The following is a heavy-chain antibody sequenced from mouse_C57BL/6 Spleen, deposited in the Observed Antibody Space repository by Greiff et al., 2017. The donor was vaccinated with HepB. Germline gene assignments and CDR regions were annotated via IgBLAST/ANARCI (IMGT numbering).Heavy chain of an antibody. J-gene: IGHJ2*01. CDR3: ARLDSNYRFGY. Sequence: VKLVESGAELVRPGTSVKMSCKASGYTFTNYWIGWAKQRPGHGLEWIGDIYPGGGYTNYNEKFKGKATLTADKSSSTAYMQFSSLTSEDSAIYYCARLDSNYRFGYWGQGTTLTVSS. D-gene: IGHD2-5*01. CDR1: GYTFTNYW. V-gene: IGHV1-63*01. CDR2: IYPGGGYT.